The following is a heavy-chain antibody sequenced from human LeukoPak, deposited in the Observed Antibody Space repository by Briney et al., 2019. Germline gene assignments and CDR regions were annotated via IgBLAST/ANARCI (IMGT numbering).Heavy chain of an antibody. CDR2: INPNSGGT. Sequence: GASVKVSCKASGYTFTGYYMHWVRQAPGQGLEWMGWINPNSGGTNYAQKFQGRVTMTRDTSISTAYMELSRLRSDDTAVYYCARNRITMVRGVISWYFDYWGQGTLVTVSS. V-gene: IGHV1-2*02. D-gene: IGHD3-10*01. J-gene: IGHJ4*02. CDR1: GYTFTGYY. CDR3: ARNRITMVRGVISWYFDY.